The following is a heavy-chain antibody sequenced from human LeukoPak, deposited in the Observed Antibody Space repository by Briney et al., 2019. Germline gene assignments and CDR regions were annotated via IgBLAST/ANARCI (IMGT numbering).Heavy chain of an antibody. CDR3: TRRVSATRWFDP. V-gene: IGHV3-74*01. J-gene: IGHJ5*02. Sequence: GGSLRLSCAASGFTFSSYWMHWVRQAPGKGLVWASRINSDGSTTNYADSVKGRFTISRDNAENTLYLQMNSLRVEDTAVYYCTRRVSATRWFDPWGQGILVTVSS. CDR1: GFTFSSYW. D-gene: IGHD2-15*01. CDR2: INSDGSTT.